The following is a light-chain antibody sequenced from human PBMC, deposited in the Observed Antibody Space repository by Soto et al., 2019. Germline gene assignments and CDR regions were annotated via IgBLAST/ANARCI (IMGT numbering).Light chain of an antibody. V-gene: IGLV2-14*01. CDR3: CIYARNRLYV. J-gene: IGLJ1*01. CDR2: EVT. CDR1: SSDVGGYNF. Sequence: QSAPTQPASVSGSPGHSITISCTGTSSDVGGYNFVSWYQQKPGKAPKLLIYEVTHRPSGISDRFSGSKSGNMASLTISGLQDEDEASYYCCIYARNRLYVFGSGTKLTVL.